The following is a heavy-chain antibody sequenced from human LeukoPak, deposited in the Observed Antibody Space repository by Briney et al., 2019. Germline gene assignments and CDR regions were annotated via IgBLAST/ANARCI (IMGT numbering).Heavy chain of an antibody. CDR1: GFTFSSSN. D-gene: IGHD6-13*01. CDR3: AKEGRSTTPGY. J-gene: IGHJ4*02. CDR2: ISSSSSSI. Sequence: PGGSLRLSCAASGFTFSSSNMDWVRQAPGKGLEWVSSISSSSSSIYYTGSVKGRFTISRDNTKNSLFLQMNSLRAEDTAVYFCAKEGRSTTPGYWGQGTLVTVSS. V-gene: IGHV3-21*01.